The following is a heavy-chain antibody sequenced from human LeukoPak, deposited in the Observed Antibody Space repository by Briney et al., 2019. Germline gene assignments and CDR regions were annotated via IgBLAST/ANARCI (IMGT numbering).Heavy chain of an antibody. CDR2: INPGGGST. CDR3: ARDGTGYCSSTSCWVYYMDV. J-gene: IGHJ6*03. V-gene: IGHV1-46*01. Sequence: ASVKVSCKASGYTFTRHYMNWVRQAPEQGLEWMRIINPGGGSTSYAQKFQGRVTMTRDTSTSTVYMALSSQRSEDTALYYCARDGTGYCSSTSCWVYYMDVWGKGTTVTVSS. D-gene: IGHD2-2*01. CDR1: GYTFTRHY.